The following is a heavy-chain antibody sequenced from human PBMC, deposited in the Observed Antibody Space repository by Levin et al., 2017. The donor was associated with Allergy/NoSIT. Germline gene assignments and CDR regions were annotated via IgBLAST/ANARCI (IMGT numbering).Heavy chain of an antibody. Sequence: HGESLKISCVASGFTFSSYAMHWVRQAPGKGLEWVAVISYDGSNKYYADSVKGRFTISRDNSKNTLYLQMNSLRAEDTAVYYCARDHDSGSYYEYYFDYWGQGTLVTVSS. CDR2: ISYDGSNK. J-gene: IGHJ4*02. D-gene: IGHD1-26*01. CDR1: GFTFSSYA. CDR3: ARDHDSGSYYEYYFDY. V-gene: IGHV3-30-3*01.